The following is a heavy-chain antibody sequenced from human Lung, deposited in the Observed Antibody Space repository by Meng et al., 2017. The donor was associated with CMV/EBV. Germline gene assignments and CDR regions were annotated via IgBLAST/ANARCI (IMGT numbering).Heavy chain of an antibody. D-gene: IGHD3-22*01. CDR3: ARERADYYDSSGYYYVPYYYYYGMDV. CDR2: IIPILGIA. J-gene: IGHJ6*02. V-gene: IGHV1-69*10. Sequence: SVXVSXKASGGTFSSYAISWVRQAPGQGLEWMGGIIPILGIANYAQKFQGRVTITADKSTSTAYMELSSLRSEDTAVYYCARERADYYDSSGYYYVPYYYYYGMDVXGQGXTVTVSS. CDR1: GGTFSSYA.